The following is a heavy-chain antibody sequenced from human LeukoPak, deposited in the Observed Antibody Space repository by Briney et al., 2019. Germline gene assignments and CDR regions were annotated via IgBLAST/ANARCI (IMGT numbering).Heavy chain of an antibody. Sequence: GGSLRLSCAASGFTFNTYDMSWVRQSPVKGLEWVSGLSGSGDRTYYTDSVKGRFTISRDNSKNTLYLQMNSLRAEDTAVYYCARDRGGWYFDYWGQGTLVTVSS. V-gene: IGHV3-23*01. D-gene: IGHD2-15*01. CDR3: ARDRGGWYFDY. CDR1: GFTFNTYD. J-gene: IGHJ4*02. CDR2: LSGSGDRT.